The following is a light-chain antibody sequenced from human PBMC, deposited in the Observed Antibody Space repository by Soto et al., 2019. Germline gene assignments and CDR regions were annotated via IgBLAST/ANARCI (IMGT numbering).Light chain of an antibody. CDR1: QSVSRY. V-gene: IGKV3-20*01. J-gene: IGKJ1*01. CDR3: QQYGSSPPT. CDR2: DTS. Sequence: EIVLTQSPGTLSLSPGKRATLSCRASQSVSRYLAWYQQKPGQAPRLIIYDTSYRATGIPARFSGSGSGTDFTLTISRLEPEDFAVYYCQQYGSSPPTFGQGTKVDI.